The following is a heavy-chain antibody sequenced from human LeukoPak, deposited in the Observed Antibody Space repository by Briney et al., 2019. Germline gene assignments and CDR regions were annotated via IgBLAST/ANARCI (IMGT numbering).Heavy chain of an antibody. CDR1: GFTFSSCS. D-gene: IGHD2-21*01. J-gene: IGHJ4*02. Sequence: GGPLRLSCEASGFTFSSCSMNWVRQAPGKGLEWVSSIISSSSYIYYADSVKGRFTISRDNAKNSLYLQMNSLRAEDTAVYYCARGIPDYWGQGTLVTVSS. CDR2: IISSSSYI. V-gene: IGHV3-21*01. CDR3: ARGIPDY.